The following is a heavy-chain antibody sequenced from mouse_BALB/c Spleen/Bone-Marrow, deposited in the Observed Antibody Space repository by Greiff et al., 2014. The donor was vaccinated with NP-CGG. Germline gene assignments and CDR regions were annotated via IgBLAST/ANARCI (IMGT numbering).Heavy chain of an antibody. CDR1: GYAFTSYN. D-gene: IGHD1-1*01. Sequence: EVQLQQSGPELAKPGASVKVSCKASGYAFTSYNMYWVKQSHGKSLEWIGYIDPYSGGTSCNQKFKGKATLTVDKSSSTAYMHLNSLTSEDSAVYYCARRVYYDYYAMDYWGQGTSVTVSS. CDR3: ARRVYYDYYAMDY. V-gene: IGHV1S135*01. J-gene: IGHJ4*01. CDR2: IDPYSGGT.